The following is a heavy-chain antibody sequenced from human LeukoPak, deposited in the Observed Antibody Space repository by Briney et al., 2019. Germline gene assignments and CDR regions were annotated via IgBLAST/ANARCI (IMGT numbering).Heavy chain of an antibody. CDR3: ARGHVAEVPTGEDY. CDR1: GYTFTSYD. Sequence: ASVKVSCKASGYTFTSYDINWVRQATGQGLEWMGWMNPNSGNTGYAQKFQGRVTMTRNTSISTAYMELSSLRSEDTAVYYCARGHVAEVPTGEDYWGQGTLVTVSS. J-gene: IGHJ4*02. CDR2: MNPNSGNT. V-gene: IGHV1-8*01. D-gene: IGHD3-16*01.